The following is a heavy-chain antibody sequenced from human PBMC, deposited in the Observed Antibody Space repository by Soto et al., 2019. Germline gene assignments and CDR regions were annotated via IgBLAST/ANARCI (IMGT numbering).Heavy chain of an antibody. D-gene: IGHD3-9*01. J-gene: IGHJ4*02. V-gene: IGHV3-48*04. Sequence: GGSLRLSCVPSGFTFSSYSMVWVRQAPGKGLEWISYIFVSSTTIYYADSVKGRFTVSRDNSQNSRFLLMNSLRAEDTAVYYCARARDWAFGYWGGGTLVTVSS. CDR2: IFVSSTTI. CDR1: GFTFSSYS. CDR3: ARARDWAFGY.